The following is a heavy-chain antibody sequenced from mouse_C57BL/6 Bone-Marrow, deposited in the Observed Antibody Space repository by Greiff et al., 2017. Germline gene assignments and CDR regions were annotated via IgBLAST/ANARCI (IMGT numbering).Heavy chain of an antibody. CDR1: GFTFSDYY. J-gene: IGHJ4*01. V-gene: IGHV5-16*01. Sequence: EVMLVESEGGLVQPGSSMKLSCTASGFTFSDYYMAWVRQVPEKGLEWVANINYDGSSTYYLDSLKSRFIISRDNAKNILYLQMSSLKSEDTATXYCARAGYYAMDYWGQGTSVTVSS. CDR3: ARAGYYAMDY. CDR2: INYDGSST.